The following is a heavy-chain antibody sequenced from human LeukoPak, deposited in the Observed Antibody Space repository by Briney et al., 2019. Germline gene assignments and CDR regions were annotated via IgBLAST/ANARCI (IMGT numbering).Heavy chain of an antibody. D-gene: IGHD5-12*01. V-gene: IGHV4-38-2*01. Sequence: SETLSLTCAVSGYSISSGYYWGWIRQPPGKGLEWIGSIYHSGSTNYNPSLKSRVTMSVDTSKNQFSLRLSSVTAADTAVYYCASLLNVAGYSGYDSDYWGQGTLVTVSS. CDR3: ASLLNVAGYSGYDSDY. CDR1: GYSISSGYY. J-gene: IGHJ4*02. CDR2: IYHSGST.